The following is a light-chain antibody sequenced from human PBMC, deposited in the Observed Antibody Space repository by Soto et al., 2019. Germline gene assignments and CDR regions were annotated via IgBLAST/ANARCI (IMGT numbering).Light chain of an antibody. V-gene: IGKV3D-15*01. CDR3: QQYNNWPLT. CDR2: GAS. J-gene: IGKJ5*01. CDR1: QSVSSN. Sequence: IVLTQSPATLSVSPGESATLSCRASQSVSSNLAWYQQNPGQAPRLLISGASTRATGVPARFSGSGSGTEFTLTITSLQSEDFAVYCCQQYNNWPLTVGPGTRLEIK.